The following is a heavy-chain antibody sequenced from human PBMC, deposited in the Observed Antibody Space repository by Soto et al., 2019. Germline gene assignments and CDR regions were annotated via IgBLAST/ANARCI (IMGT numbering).Heavy chain of an antibody. D-gene: IGHD2-21*01. V-gene: IGHV4-4*02. CDR1: GGSISTNW. J-gene: IGHJ4*02. CDR2: IYHSGTT. Sequence: QVQLQESRPGLVKPSGTLSLTCAVSGGSISTNWWSWVRQPPGKGLEWIGEIYHSGTTNNNPSLRSRVTISLDKSKNHLSLHLTSVTSADTAVNYCARHISVPRTRGFDYWGQGTLVTVSS. CDR3: ARHISVPRTRGFDY.